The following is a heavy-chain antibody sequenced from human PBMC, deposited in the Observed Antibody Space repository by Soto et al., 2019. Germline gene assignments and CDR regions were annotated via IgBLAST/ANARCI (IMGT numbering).Heavy chain of an antibody. J-gene: IGHJ4*02. V-gene: IGHV4-39*01. CDR3: ARTFTTLIGVAFDH. CDR1: GGSISNSNYY. CDR2: FYYSGTT. Sequence: PSETLSLTCTVSGGSISNSNYYWGWIRQSPGKGLEWIGNFYYSGTTYYNPSLESRVTISGDTSKNQFSLKLNSVTAADTAVYYCARTFTTLIGVAFDHWGQGTLVTVSS. D-gene: IGHD3-22*01.